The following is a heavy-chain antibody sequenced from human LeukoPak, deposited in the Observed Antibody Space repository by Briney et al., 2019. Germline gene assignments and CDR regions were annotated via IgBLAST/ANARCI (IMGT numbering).Heavy chain of an antibody. CDR1: GFTFSTYW. CDR2: ISGSGGST. V-gene: IGHV3-23*01. Sequence: QPGGSLRLSCAASGFTFSTYWMSWVRQAPGKGLEWVSAISGSGGSTYYADSVKGRFTISRDNSKNTLYLQMNSLRAEDTAVYYCAKDYYDSSGRNYYFDYWGQGTLVTVSS. D-gene: IGHD3-22*01. J-gene: IGHJ4*02. CDR3: AKDYYDSSGRNYYFDY.